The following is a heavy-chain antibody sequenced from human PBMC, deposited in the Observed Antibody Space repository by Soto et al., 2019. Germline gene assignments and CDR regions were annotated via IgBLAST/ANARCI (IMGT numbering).Heavy chain of an antibody. D-gene: IGHD4-17*01. CDR2: IYYSGST. Sequence: SETLSLTCTVSGGSISSGGYYWSWIRQHPGKGLEWIGYIYYSGSTYYNPSLKSRVTISVDTSKNQFSLKLSSVTAADTAVYYCASTGGEVDDYGDYAPAYWGQGTLVTVSS. J-gene: IGHJ4*02. CDR3: ASTGGEVDDYGDYAPAY. V-gene: IGHV4-31*03. CDR1: GGSISSGGYY.